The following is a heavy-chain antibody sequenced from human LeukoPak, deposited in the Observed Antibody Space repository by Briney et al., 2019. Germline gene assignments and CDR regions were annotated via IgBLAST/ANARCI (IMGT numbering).Heavy chain of an antibody. V-gene: IGHV1-2*02. CDR1: GYTFTVYY. J-gene: IGHJ4*02. CDR3: ARDGVPYADKSYFDY. Sequence: ASVNVSFKASGYTFTVYYMHWVRQAPGQGLEWMGWINPNSGGTNYAQKFQGRVTMTRDTSISTAYMELSRLRSDDTAVYYCARDGVPYADKSYFDYWGQGTLVTASS. D-gene: IGHD1-1*01. CDR2: INPNSGGT.